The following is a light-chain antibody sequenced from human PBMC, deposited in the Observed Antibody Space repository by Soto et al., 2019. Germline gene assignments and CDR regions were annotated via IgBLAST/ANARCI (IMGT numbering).Light chain of an antibody. CDR2: GAS. CDR1: QSISIN. J-gene: IGKJ1*01. V-gene: IGKV3-15*01. CDR3: QQYSIWRT. Sequence: EIVLTQSPGTLSLSLGERATLCCRASQSISINYLAWYQQKAGQAPRLLIYGASTRATGILARFSGSGSGTEFTLTISGLQSEDFAVYYCQQYSIWRTFGQGTKV.